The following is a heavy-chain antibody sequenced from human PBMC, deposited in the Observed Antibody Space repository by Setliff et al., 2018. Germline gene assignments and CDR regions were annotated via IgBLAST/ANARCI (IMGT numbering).Heavy chain of an antibody. CDR3: AKVPNSGGYAGPFDF. J-gene: IGHJ4*02. CDR2: IRSSNSYT. Sequence: SGGSLRLSCVVSGFTFSDYYMSWIRQAPGKGLEWVSYIRSSNSYTNYADSVKGRFIISRDNSKNTLYLQMNSLSAEDTAVYYCAKVPNSGGYAGPFDFWGQGTLVTVSS. D-gene: IGHD5-12*01. CDR1: GFTFSDYY. V-gene: IGHV3-11*06.